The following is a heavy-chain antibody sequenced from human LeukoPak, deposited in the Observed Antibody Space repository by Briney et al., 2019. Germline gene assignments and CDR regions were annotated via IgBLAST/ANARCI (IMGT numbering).Heavy chain of an antibody. CDR2: ISNSGGTT. CDR1: GFTFSNYA. J-gene: IGHJ5*02. CDR3: AKSGCSSTSCYSILSGWLDP. V-gene: IGHV3-23*01. D-gene: IGHD2-2*02. Sequence: GGSLRLSCAAAGFTFSNYALNWVRLAPGKGLEWVSGISNSGGTTYYADSVKCRFYTDYVKSRFTKSRDNSKNTLYLQMNSLRAEDTAGYFCAKSGCSSTSCYSILSGWLDPWGQGTLVTVSS.